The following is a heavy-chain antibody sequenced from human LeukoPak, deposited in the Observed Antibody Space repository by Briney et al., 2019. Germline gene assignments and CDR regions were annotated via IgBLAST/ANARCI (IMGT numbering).Heavy chain of an antibody. CDR3: AKGGYCSSSSCYYGWFEP. D-gene: IGHD2-2*01. CDR1: GFSFSSYA. J-gene: IGHJ5*02. Sequence: PGRSLSHSRAASGFSFSSYAMHWVRQAPGKGLEWVSTTSAGGSSTYYADSVKGRFTISRDNSKNTFYLQMNSLRAEDTAAYYCAKGGYCSSSSCYYGWFEPWGQGTLVTVSS. V-gene: IGHV3-23*01. CDR2: TSAGGSST.